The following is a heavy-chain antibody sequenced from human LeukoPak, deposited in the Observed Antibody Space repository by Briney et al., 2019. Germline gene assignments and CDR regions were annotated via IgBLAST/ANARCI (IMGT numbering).Heavy chain of an antibody. CDR1: GFTFSDYY. CDR2: ISSSGSTI. CDR3: ARENPIVVVPAAIRRAHGGFDY. D-gene: IGHD2-2*02. V-gene: IGHV3-11*04. Sequence: GGSLRLSWAASGFTFSDYYMSWIRQAPGKGLEWVSYISSSGSTIYYADSVKGRFTISRDNAKNSLYLQMSSLRAEDTAVYYCARENPIVVVPAAIRRAHGGFDYWGQGTLVTVSS. J-gene: IGHJ4*02.